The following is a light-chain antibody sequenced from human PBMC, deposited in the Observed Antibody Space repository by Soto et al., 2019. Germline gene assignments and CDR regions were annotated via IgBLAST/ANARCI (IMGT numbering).Light chain of an antibody. CDR3: QHHGSSARTFT. CDR2: GAS. Sequence: EIVLTQSPGTLSLSPGERATLTCRASQSITSRYLAWYQQKPGQAPRLLIYGASIGASGISDRFSGSGSGTDFTLTISSLEAEDFAVYYCQHHGSSARTFTFGPGTKVDI. J-gene: IGKJ3*01. CDR1: QSITSRY. V-gene: IGKV3-20*01.